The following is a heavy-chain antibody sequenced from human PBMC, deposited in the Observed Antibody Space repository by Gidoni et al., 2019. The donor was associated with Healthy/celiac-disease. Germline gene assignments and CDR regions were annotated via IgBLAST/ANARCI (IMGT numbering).Heavy chain of an antibody. D-gene: IGHD2-15*01. CDR3: ARGSEVANWFDP. J-gene: IGHJ5*02. CDR2: IYYSGST. Sequence: QVQLQESGPGLVKPSETLSLPCTVSGGSISSYYWSWIRQPPGKGLEWIGYIYYSGSTNYNPSLKSRVTISVDTSKNQFSLKLSSVTAADTAVYYCARGSEVANWFDPWGQGTLVTVSS. V-gene: IGHV4-59*01. CDR1: GGSISSYY.